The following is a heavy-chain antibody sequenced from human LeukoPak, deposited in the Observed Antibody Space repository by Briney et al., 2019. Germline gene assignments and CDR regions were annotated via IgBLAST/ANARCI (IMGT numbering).Heavy chain of an antibody. CDR2: INPNSGGT. J-gene: IGHJ6*03. V-gene: IGHV1-2*02. D-gene: IGHD5-18*01. CDR1: GYTFTGYY. Sequence: GASVKVSCKASGYTFTGYYMHWVRQAPGQGLEWMGWINPNSGGTNYAQKFQGRVTMTRDTSISTAYMELSRLRSDDTAVYYCARGNRAAMVTRYYYYYMYVWGKGTTVTVSS. CDR3: ARGNRAAMVTRYYYYYMYV.